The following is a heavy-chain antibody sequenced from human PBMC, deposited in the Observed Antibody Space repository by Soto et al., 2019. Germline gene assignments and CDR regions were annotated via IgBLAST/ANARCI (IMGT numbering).Heavy chain of an antibody. CDR2: IIPIFGTA. Sequence: QVQLVQSGAEVKKPGSSVKVSCKASGGTFSSYAISWVRQAPGQGLEWMGGIIPIFGTANYAQKFQGRVTITADESTSTAYMELSSLRSEDTAVYYCARVVSGGNFDYYYGMDVWGQGTTVTVSS. V-gene: IGHV1-69*01. CDR3: ARVVSGGNFDYYYGMDV. J-gene: IGHJ6*02. D-gene: IGHD2-15*01. CDR1: GGTFSSYA.